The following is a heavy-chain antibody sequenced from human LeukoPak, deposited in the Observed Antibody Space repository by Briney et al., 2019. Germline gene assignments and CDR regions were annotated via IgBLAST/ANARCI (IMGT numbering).Heavy chain of an antibody. CDR3: ATGTVGSAWKY. J-gene: IGHJ4*02. D-gene: IGHD1-1*01. Sequence: ASVKVSCKASGYTFTNYYMHWVRQAPGQGLEWMGMIHPRGGSTNYAREFQDRVTMTRDTSTSTVYMDLSRLRSEDTAVYYCATGTVGSAWKYWGQGTPVNVSS. CDR2: IHPRGGST. V-gene: IGHV1-46*01. CDR1: GYTFTNYY.